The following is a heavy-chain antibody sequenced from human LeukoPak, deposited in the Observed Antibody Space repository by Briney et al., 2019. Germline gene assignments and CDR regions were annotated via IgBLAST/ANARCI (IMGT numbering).Heavy chain of an antibody. CDR2: ISSNGATT. D-gene: IGHD3-3*01. CDR1: GFTFNRFY. V-gene: IGHV3-64*04. Sequence: GGSLRLSCSASGFTFNRFYLHWVRQAPGKGLEFVSHISSNGATTYYADSVKGRFTISRDNSKNTLYLQMNSLRAEDTAVYYCATTLEARGLLEWPQGYWGQGTLVTVSS. CDR3: ATTLEARGLLEWPQGY. J-gene: IGHJ4*02.